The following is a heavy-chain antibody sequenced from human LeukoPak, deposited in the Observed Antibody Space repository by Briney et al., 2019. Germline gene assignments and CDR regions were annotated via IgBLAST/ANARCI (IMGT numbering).Heavy chain of an antibody. CDR2: IKQDGSEK. Sequence: GGSLRLSCAASGFTFSKYWMSWVRQAPGKGLEWVANIKQDGSEKYYVDSVKGRFTISRDNAKNSLYLQMNSLRAEDTAVYYCARMSSGWYEVYYFDYWGQGTLVTVSS. J-gene: IGHJ4*02. CDR3: ARMSSGWYEVYYFDY. D-gene: IGHD6-19*01. CDR1: GFTFSKYW. V-gene: IGHV3-7*04.